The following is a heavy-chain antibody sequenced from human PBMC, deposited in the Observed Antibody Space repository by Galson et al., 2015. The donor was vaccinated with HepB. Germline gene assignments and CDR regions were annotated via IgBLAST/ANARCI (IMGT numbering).Heavy chain of an antibody. CDR1: GGTFSSYA. Sequence: SVKVSCKASGGTFSSYAISWVRQAPGQGLEWMGGIIPIFGTANYAQKFQGRVTITADESTSTAYMELSSLRSEDTAVYYCASRAGVVATIRAACDSWGQGTMVTVSS. CDR3: ASRAGVVATIRAACDS. D-gene: IGHD5-12*01. CDR2: IIPIFGTA. V-gene: IGHV1-69*13. J-gene: IGHJ3*02.